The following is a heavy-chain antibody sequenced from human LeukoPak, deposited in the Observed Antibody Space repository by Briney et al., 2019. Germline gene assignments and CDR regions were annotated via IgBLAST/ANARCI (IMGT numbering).Heavy chain of an antibody. CDR2: IYYSGST. Sequence: SETLSLTCTVSGGSITSYYWGWIRQPPGKGLEWIGSIYYSGSTYYNPSLKSRVTISVDTSKNQFSLKLSSVTAADMAVYYCARRLLGGATSFDYWGQGTLVTVSS. V-gene: IGHV4-39*01. D-gene: IGHD1-26*01. CDR1: GGSITSYY. CDR3: ARRLLGGATSFDY. J-gene: IGHJ4*02.